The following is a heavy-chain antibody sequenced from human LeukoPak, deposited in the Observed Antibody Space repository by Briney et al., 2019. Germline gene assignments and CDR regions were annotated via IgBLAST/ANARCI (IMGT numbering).Heavy chain of an antibody. V-gene: IGHV4-39*07. J-gene: IGHJ4*02. D-gene: IGHD2-8*01. Sequence: KSSETLSLTCTVSGGSISSSSYYWGWIRQPPGKGLEWIGSIYYSGSTYYNPSLKSRVTISVDTSKNQFSLKLSSVTAADTAVYYCARVKWSPAKYYFDYWGQGTLVTVSS. CDR3: ARVKWSPAKYYFDY. CDR1: GGSISSSSYY. CDR2: IYYSGST.